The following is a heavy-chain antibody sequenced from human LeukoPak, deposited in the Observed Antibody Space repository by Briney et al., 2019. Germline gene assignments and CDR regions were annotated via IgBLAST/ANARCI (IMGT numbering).Heavy chain of an antibody. Sequence: PGGSLRLSCAASGLTVSSSYMSWVRRAPGKGLEWVSIIYNDGSTYYADSMKGRFTISRDNSKNTLHLQVNSLRAEDTAMYYCARNTLFAFDIWGQGTMVTVSS. CDR3: ARNTLFAFDI. CDR1: GLTVSSSY. CDR2: IYNDGST. V-gene: IGHV3-53*01. J-gene: IGHJ3*02.